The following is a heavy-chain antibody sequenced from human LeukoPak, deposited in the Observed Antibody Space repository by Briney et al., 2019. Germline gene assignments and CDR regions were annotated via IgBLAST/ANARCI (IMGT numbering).Heavy chain of an antibody. CDR3: ARVAGGIVY. V-gene: IGHV3-48*01. J-gene: IGHJ4*02. Sequence: GGSLRLSCAASGFTFSSYSMNWVRPAPGKGLEWVSYISSSSSTIYYADSVKGRFTISRDNAKNSLYLQMNSLRAEDTAVYYCARVAGGIVYWGQGTLVTVSS. D-gene: IGHD1-26*01. CDR2: ISSSSSTI. CDR1: GFTFSSYS.